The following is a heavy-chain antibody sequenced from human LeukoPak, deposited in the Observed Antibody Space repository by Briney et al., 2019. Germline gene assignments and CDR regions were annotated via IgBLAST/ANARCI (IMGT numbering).Heavy chain of an antibody. CDR1: GGSISNYY. J-gene: IGHJ4*02. CDR3: ARGRCRNSGCRPYFDY. D-gene: IGHD3-22*01. V-gene: IGHV4-59*01. CDR2: IYYSEST. Sequence: SETLSLTCTVSGGSISNYYWSWIRQPPGKGLEWIGYIYYSESTNYNPSLKSRVTISTDTFKSQFSLNLRSVTAEDTGIYYCARGRCRNSGCRPYFDYWGQGTQVTVSS.